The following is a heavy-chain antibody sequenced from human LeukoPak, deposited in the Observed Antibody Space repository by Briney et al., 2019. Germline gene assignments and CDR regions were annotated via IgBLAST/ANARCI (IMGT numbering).Heavy chain of an antibody. CDR1: GGSISSSSYY. V-gene: IGHV4-39*01. J-gene: IGHJ1*01. CDR3: ARPFSGPMPYFQH. Sequence: SETLSLTCTVSGGSISSSSYYWGWIRQPPGKGLEWIGIIYYSGSTYYNPSLKSRVTISVDTSKNQFSLKLSSVTAADTAVYYCARPFSGPMPYFQHWGQDTLVTVSS. CDR2: IYYSGST. D-gene: IGHD5-12*01.